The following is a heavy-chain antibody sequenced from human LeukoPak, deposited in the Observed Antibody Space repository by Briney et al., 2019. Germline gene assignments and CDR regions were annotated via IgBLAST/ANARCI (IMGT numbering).Heavy chain of an antibody. V-gene: IGHV3-64D*09. D-gene: IGHD6-19*01. Sequence: SGGSLRLSCSASGFTFSSYALHWVRQAPGQGLESVSAISSNGGSTSYADSVKGRFTISRDNSKNTLYLQMSSLRAEDTAEYYCVKDWGRGWYRFDCWGQGTLVTVSS. CDR1: GFTFSSYA. J-gene: IGHJ5*01. CDR2: ISSNGGST. CDR3: VKDWGRGWYRFDC.